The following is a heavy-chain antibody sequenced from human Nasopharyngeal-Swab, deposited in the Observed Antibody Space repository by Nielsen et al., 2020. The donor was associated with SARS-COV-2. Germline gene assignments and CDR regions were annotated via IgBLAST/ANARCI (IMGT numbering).Heavy chain of an antibody. V-gene: IGHV3-33*01. CDR1: GFTFSSYG. CDR3: ARDPGSSSFFFYYGMDV. J-gene: IGHJ6*02. CDR2: IWYDGSNK. D-gene: IGHD6-6*01. Sequence: GGSLRLSCAASGFTFSSYGMHWVRQAQGKGLEWVAVIWYDGSNKYYADSVKGRFTISRDNSKNTLYLQMNSLRAEDTAVYYCARDPGSSSFFFYYGMDVWGQGTTVTVSS.